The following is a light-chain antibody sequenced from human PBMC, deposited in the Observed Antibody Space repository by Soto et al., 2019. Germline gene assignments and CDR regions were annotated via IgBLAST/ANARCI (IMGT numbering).Light chain of an antibody. CDR3: AAWDDILSCLV. CDR1: SSNIGSNY. Sequence: QSVLTQPPSASGTPGQRVTISCSGSSSNIGSNYVYWYQQLPGTAPKLLIYRNNQRPSGVPDRFSGSKSGTSASLAISGLRSEDESDYCCAAWDDILSCLVFGTWTKGTDL. CDR2: RNN. V-gene: IGLV1-47*01. J-gene: IGLJ1*01.